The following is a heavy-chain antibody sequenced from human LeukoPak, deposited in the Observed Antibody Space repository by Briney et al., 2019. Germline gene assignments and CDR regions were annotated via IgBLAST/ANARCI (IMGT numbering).Heavy chain of an antibody. D-gene: IGHD5-18*01. V-gene: IGHV4-59*12. CDR1: GGSFSSYY. CDR2: MYYSGST. J-gene: IGHJ4*02. CDR3: ARGGGYSYGHSLSFDH. Sequence: SETLSLTCTVSGGSFSSYYWSWIRQPPGKGLEWVGYMYYSGSTNYSPSLKSRVTISVDTSKSQFSLKLTSVTAADTAVYYCARGGGYSYGHSLSFDHWGQGTLVTVSS.